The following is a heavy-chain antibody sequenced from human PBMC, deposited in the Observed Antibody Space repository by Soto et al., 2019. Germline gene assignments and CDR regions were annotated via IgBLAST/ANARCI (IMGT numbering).Heavy chain of an antibody. CDR2: INSDGSST. D-gene: IGHD1-26*01. Sequence: EVQLVESGGGLVQPGGSLRLSCAASGFTFNSYWMHWVRQAPGKGLVWVSRINSDGSSTSYADSVKGRFTISRDNAKNTLYLQMNSLRAEDTAVYYCARDLGGQGGYYYYGMDVWGQGTTVTVSS. J-gene: IGHJ6*02. V-gene: IGHV3-74*01. CDR3: ARDLGGQGGYYYYGMDV. CDR1: GFTFNSYW.